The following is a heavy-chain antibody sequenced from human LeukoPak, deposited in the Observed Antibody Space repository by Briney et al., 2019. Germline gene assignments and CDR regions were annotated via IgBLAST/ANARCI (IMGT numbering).Heavy chain of an antibody. J-gene: IGHJ5*02. V-gene: IGHV1-18*01. D-gene: IGHD3-22*01. CDR1: VYTFTSYG. CDR2: ISAYNGNT. Sequence: RASVKVSCKSSVYTFTSYGISWVRQAPGQGLEWMGWISAYNGNTNYAQKLQGRVTMTTDTSTSTAYMELRSLRSDDTAVYYCARMGGTRAAAPYYDSSGYRNWFDPWGQGTLVTVSS. CDR3: ARMGGTRAAAPYYDSSGYRNWFDP.